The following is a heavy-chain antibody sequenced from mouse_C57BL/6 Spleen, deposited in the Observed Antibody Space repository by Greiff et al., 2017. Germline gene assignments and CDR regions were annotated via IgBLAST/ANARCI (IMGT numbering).Heavy chain of an antibody. V-gene: IGHV5-9-1*02. J-gene: IGHJ2*01. CDR3: TREANWDYFDY. Sequence: EVQRVESGEGLVKPGGSLKLSCAASGFTFSSYAMSWVRQTPEKRLEWVAYISSGGDYIYYADTVKGRFTISRDNARNTLYLQMSSLKSEDTAMYYCTREANWDYFDYWGQGTTLTVSS. D-gene: IGHD4-1*01. CDR1: GFTFSSYA. CDR2: ISSGGDYI.